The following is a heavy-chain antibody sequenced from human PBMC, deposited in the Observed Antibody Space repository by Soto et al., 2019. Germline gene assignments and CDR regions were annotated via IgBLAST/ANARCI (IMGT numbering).Heavy chain of an antibody. Sequence: QVQLVESGGGVVQPGRSLRLSCAASGFTFNTYGMHWVRQAPGKGLEWVAVISYDGSNKYYADSVKGRLTISRANSKNTLDLQRNSRRAEDTAVYYCAKGQHCSSTSCYFYYYGMDVWGQGTTVAVSS. V-gene: IGHV3-30*18. CDR3: AKGQHCSSTSCYFYYYGMDV. CDR1: GFTFNTYG. D-gene: IGHD2-2*01. CDR2: ISYDGSNK. J-gene: IGHJ6*02.